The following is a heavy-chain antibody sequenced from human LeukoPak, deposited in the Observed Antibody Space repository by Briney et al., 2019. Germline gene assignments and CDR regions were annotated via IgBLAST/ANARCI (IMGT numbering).Heavy chain of an antibody. CDR2: ITTSGGST. J-gene: IGHJ4*02. CDR3: AKGGRALGVFDY. V-gene: IGHV3-23*01. CDR1: GFTFSSYA. Sequence: GGSLRLSCAASGFTFSSYAMSWVRQASGKGLEWVSAITTSGGSTYYADSVKGRFTISRDNSKNTLYLQINSLRAEDTAVYYCAKGGRALGVFDYWGQGTLVTVSS. D-gene: IGHD3-16*01.